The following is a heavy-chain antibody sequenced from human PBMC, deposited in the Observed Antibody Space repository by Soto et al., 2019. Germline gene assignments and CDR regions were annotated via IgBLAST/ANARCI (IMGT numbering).Heavy chain of an antibody. Sequence: QVQLVQSGAEVKKPGSSVKVSCKASGGTFSSYAISWVRQAPGQGLEWMGGIIPIFGTANYAQKFQGRVTINADESTSTAYMERSSLRAEDTAVYYCARLKSDSSGLHYYYYYGMDVWGQGTTVTVSS. J-gene: IGHJ6*02. CDR2: IIPIFGTA. CDR1: GGTFSSYA. V-gene: IGHV1-69*01. D-gene: IGHD3-22*01. CDR3: ARLKSDSSGLHYYYYYGMDV.